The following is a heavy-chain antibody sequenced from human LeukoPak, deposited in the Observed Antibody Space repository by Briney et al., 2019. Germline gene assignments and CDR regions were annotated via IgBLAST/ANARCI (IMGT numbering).Heavy chain of an antibody. Sequence: GGSLRLSCAVSGFTFSDHYMDWVRQAPGKGLEWVGRSRNRAKSYTTDYAASVKGRFTISRDDSKSTLYLQMNSLETEDTAVYYCSRDATGDHWGQGTLVSVPS. CDR3: SRDATGDH. J-gene: IGHJ4*02. CDR2: SRNRAKSYTT. CDR1: GFTFSDHY. V-gene: IGHV3-72*01.